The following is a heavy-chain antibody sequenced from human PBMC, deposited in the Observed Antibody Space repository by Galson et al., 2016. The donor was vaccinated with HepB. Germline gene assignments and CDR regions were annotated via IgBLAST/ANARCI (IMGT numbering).Heavy chain of an antibody. V-gene: IGHV3-11*01. CDR1: GFTFGDYY. CDR2: IDSSGTTI. D-gene: IGHD4-17*01. J-gene: IGHJ4*02. Sequence: SLRLSCAASGFTFGDYYMNWIRQAPGKGLECISYIDSSGTTIYYSDSVKGRFTVSRDNAKNSLYLQMNSLRVEDTAVYYCARGLYYGDYAPHYWGQGTLATVSS. CDR3: ARGLYYGDYAPHY.